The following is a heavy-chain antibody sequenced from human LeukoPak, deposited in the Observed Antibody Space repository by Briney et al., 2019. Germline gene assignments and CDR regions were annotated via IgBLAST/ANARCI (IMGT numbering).Heavy chain of an antibody. CDR1: GFTFSSYS. CDR2: ISSSSSYI. V-gene: IGHV3-21*01. CDR3: ARGTEWGPYYFDY. D-gene: IGHD1-26*01. Sequence: NPGGSLRLSCAASGFTFSSYSMNWVRQAPGKGLEWVSSISSSSSYIYYADSVKRRFTISRDNAKNSLYLQMNSLRAEDTAVYYCARGTEWGPYYFDYWGQGTLVTVSS. J-gene: IGHJ4*02.